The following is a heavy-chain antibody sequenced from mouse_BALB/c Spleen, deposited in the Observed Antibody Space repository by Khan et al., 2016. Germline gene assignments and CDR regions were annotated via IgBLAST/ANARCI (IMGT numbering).Heavy chain of an antibody. Sequence: EVKLEESGGGLVQPGGSMKFSCEASGFTFSNYWMSWVRQSPQKGLEWVAEIRLRSDNYTTHYAESVKGSFTISRDDSKSRLFLQMNSLRAEDTGIYYCTGGSPWYVDVWGAGTTVTVSS. V-gene: IGHV6-6*02. CDR2: IRLRSDNYTT. CDR1: GFTFSNYW. CDR3: TGGSPWYVDV. J-gene: IGHJ1*01. D-gene: IGHD1-1*02.